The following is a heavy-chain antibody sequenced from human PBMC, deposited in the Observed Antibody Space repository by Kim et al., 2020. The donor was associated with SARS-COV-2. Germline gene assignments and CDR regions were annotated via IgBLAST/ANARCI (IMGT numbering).Heavy chain of an antibody. D-gene: IGHD6-13*01. CDR3: ARGGYSSSWYRDY. V-gene: IGHV3-7*03. Sequence: YVDSVKGRFTISRDNAKNSLYLQMNSLRAEDTAVYYCARGGYSSSWYRDYWGQGTLVTVSS. J-gene: IGHJ4*02.